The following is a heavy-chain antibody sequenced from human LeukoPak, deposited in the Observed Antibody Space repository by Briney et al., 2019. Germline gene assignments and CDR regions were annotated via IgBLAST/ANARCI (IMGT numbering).Heavy chain of an antibody. D-gene: IGHD5-18*01. CDR3: ARGHSYGYGY. Sequence: GGSLRLSCTGAGFTFATYTFNWVRQAPGKGLEWVSYISSSSGTIYYADSVKGRFTISRDNAKNSLYLQMNSLRAEDTAVYYCARGHSYGYGYWGQGTLVTVSS. CDR2: ISSSSGTI. J-gene: IGHJ4*02. CDR1: GFTFATYT. V-gene: IGHV3-48*04.